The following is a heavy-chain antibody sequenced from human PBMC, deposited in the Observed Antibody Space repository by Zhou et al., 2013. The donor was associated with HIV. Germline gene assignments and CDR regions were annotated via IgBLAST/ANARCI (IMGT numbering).Heavy chain of an antibody. CDR1: GDTFSGYY. V-gene: IGHV1-2*02. CDR3: ARDLAYRTSSHYFDS. CDR2: MNPNSGGT. D-gene: IGHD6-6*01. Sequence: LVQSGPEVKKPAAAVKVSCKSSGDTFSGYYLHWVRQAPGQGLEWMGWMNPNSGGTRYPQKFQGRISMTRDMSIATAYLELSSLTSDDTAVYYCARDLAYRTSSHYFDSWGQGTLVTVS. J-gene: IGHJ4*02.